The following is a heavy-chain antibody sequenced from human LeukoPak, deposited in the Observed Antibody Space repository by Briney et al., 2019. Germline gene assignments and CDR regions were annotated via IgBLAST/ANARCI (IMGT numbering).Heavy chain of an antibody. D-gene: IGHD6-6*01. CDR3: ARVYSSSSGKNVFDI. CDR2: IYSGGST. CDR1: GFTVSSDY. Sequence: PGGSLRLSCAASGFTVSSDYMSWVRQAPGKGLEWVSVIYSGGSTYYADSVKGRFTISRDNAKNSLCLQVNSLRAEDTAVYYCARVYSSSSGKNVFDIWGQGTMVIVSS. V-gene: IGHV3-53*01. J-gene: IGHJ3*02.